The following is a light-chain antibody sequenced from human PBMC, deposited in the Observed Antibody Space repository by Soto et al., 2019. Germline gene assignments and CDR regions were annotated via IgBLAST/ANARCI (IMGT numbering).Light chain of an antibody. J-gene: IGKJ4*01. CDR3: MQTTHCPLT. Sequence: DLVLTQTPLSSPVTLGQPASISCRSSQSLVHSDGNTYLNWLHQRPGQPPRLLIYEVSNRFSGVPDRFSANRAWTDVTLEISRVEAEDVGVYYCMQTTHCPLTFGGGTKVEIK. CDR1: QSLVHSDGNTY. CDR2: EVS. V-gene: IGKV2-24*01.